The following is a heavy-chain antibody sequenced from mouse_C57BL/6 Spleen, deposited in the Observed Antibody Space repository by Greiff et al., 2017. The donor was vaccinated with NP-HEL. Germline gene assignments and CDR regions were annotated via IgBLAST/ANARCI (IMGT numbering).Heavy chain of an antibody. CDR2: IRSKSNNYAT. V-gene: IGHV10-1*01. Sequence: EESGGGLVQPKGSLKLSCAASGFSFNTYAMNWVRQAPGKGLEWVARIRSKSNNYATYYADSVKDRFTISRDDSESMLYLQMNNLKTEDTAMYYCVRQRTAQATGYAMDYWGQGTSVTVSS. D-gene: IGHD3-2*02. CDR1: GFSFNTYA. CDR3: VRQRTAQATGYAMDY. J-gene: IGHJ4*01.